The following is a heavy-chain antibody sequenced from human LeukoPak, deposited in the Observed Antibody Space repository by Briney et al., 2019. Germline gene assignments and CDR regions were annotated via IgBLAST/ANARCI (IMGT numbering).Heavy chain of an antibody. Sequence: GASVKVSCKASGYTFTSYDINWVRQATGQGLEWMGWMNPNSGNTGYAQKFQGRVTMTRNTSISTAYMELSSLRSEDTAVYYCARALKSSRWYGEALYYYYYGMDVWGQGTTVTVSS. CDR1: GYTFTSYD. J-gene: IGHJ6*02. CDR3: ARALKSSRWYGEALYYYYYGMDV. CDR2: MNPNSGNT. D-gene: IGHD6-13*01. V-gene: IGHV1-8*01.